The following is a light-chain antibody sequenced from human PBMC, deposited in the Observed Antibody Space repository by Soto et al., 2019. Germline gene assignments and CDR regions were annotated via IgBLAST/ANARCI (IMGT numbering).Light chain of an antibody. CDR3: LQRKNWPLT. CDR1: QSVSTY. CDR2: DAS. Sequence: EIVLTQSPATLSLSPGERSTVSCRASQSVSTYLAWYQQKPGQAPRLLIYDASNRATGIPARFSGSGSETDFTLTISSLEPEDFAVYYCLQRKNWPLTFGGGTKVDIK. V-gene: IGKV3-11*01. J-gene: IGKJ4*01.